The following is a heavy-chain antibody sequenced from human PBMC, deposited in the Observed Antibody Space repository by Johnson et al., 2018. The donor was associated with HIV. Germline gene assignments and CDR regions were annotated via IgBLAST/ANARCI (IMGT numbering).Heavy chain of an antibody. D-gene: IGHD4-23*01. J-gene: IGHJ3*02. CDR3: AKDVSVVTPSGSFDI. CDR2: ITFEGSDK. Sequence: QVHLVESGGGEVQPGRSLRLSCAASGFTFSGYGMHWVRQAPGKGLEWVAVITFEGSDKYYADSVKGRVTISRDDSKNTLYLRLNSLRPEDSAVYYCAKDVSVVTPSGSFDIWGQGTMVTVSS. V-gene: IGHV3-30*18. CDR1: GFTFSGYG.